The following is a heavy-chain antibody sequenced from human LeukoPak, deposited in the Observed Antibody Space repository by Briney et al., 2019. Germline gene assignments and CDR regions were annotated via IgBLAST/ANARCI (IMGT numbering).Heavy chain of an antibody. V-gene: IGHV3-23*01. J-gene: IGHJ4*02. CDR3: GKTTVGYSSGRYPGWPVDY. Sequence: EGSLRLSCAASGFTFNSYAMYWVRQAPGKGLEWISGIFGSGGSPHYADSVKGRFTISRDNFQNTVYLQLGSLRVEDTAVYYCGKTTVGYSSGRYPGWPVDYWGQGALVTVSS. D-gene: IGHD2-15*01. CDR2: IFGSGGSP. CDR1: GFTFNSYA.